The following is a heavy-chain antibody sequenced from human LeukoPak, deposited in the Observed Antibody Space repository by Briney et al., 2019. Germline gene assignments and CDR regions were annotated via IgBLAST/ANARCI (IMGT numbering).Heavy chain of an antibody. J-gene: IGHJ4*02. CDR2: ITGDATQT. V-gene: IGHV3-23*01. Sequence: GGSLRLSCAASGFNFGDFLMTWVRQAPGKGLEWVASITGDATQTFFADSVKGRFTISRDHYRNILYLDLASLRAEDAALYYCVKEAAFFHSSGSFHIHLGHWGQGPLVTVSS. CDR1: GFNFGDFL. CDR3: VKEAAFFHSSGSFHIHLGH. D-gene: IGHD3-10*01.